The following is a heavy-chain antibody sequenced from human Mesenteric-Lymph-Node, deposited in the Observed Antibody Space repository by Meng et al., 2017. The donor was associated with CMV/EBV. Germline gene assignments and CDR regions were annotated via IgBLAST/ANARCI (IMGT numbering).Heavy chain of an antibody. J-gene: IGHJ6*02. CDR2: MNNSSSYI. D-gene: IGHD3-10*01. CDR3: ARDPGITMLRGVIIDYYYYGMDV. Sequence: MNGVRQDPGKGLEWISSMNNSSSYIYYADSVKGRFTSSRDNAKNSLYLQMNRLRAEDTAVYYCARDPGITMLRGVIIDYYYYGMDVWGQGTTVTVSS. V-gene: IGHV3-21*01.